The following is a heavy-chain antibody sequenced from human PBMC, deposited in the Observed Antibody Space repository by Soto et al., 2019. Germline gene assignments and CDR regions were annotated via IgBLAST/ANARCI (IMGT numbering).Heavy chain of an antibody. V-gene: IGHV3-21*01. J-gene: IGHJ6*02. D-gene: IGHD2-15*01. CDR1: GFTFRTYT. CDR2: IRGFSPYT. CDR3: ARDRGYDAHDYYYNAMDV. Sequence: EVQLVESGGGLVKPGGSLRLSCVASGFTFRTYTINWVRQASGKGLEWVSGIRGFSPYTFYAESVKGRFTISRDNAKNSLYLQMNSLGVEDTAVYYCARDRGYDAHDYYYNAMDVWGQGTTVTVSS.